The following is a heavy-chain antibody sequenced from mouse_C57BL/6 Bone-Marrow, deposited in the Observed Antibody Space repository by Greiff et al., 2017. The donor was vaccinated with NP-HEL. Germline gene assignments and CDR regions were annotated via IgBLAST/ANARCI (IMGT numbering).Heavy chain of an antibody. V-gene: IGHV1-82*01. CDR1: GYAFSSSW. J-gene: IGHJ4*01. CDR3: ARSLTGPPYYAMDY. D-gene: IGHD4-1*01. CDR2: IYPGDGDT. Sequence: QVQLQQSGPELVKPGASVKISCKASGYAFSSSWMNWVKQRPGKGLEWIGRIYPGDGDTNYNGKFKGKATLTADKSSSTAYMQLSSLTSEDSAVYFCARSLTGPPYYAMDYWGQGTSVTVSS.